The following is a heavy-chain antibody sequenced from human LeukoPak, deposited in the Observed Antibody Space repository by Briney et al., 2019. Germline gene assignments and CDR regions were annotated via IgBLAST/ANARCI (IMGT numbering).Heavy chain of an antibody. CDR2: ISSSSSYI. Sequence: PGRSLRLSCAASGFTFSSYSMNWVRQAPGKGLEWVPSISSSSSYIYYADSVKGRFTISRDNAKNSLYLQMNSLRAEDTAVYYCASESGNDFWSGYRYSFDYWGQGTLVTVSS. V-gene: IGHV3-21*01. CDR3: ASESGNDFWSGYRYSFDY. J-gene: IGHJ4*02. D-gene: IGHD3-3*01. CDR1: GFTFSSYS.